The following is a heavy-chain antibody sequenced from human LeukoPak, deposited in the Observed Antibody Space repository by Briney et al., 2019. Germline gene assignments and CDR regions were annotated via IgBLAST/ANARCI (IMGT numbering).Heavy chain of an antibody. V-gene: IGHV3-30*18. CDR3: AKDRSYRQWLVPFDY. CDR1: GFTFSSYG. D-gene: IGHD6-19*01. Sequence: GRSLRLSCAASGFTFSSYGMHWVRQAPGKGLEWVAVISYDGSNKYYADSVKGRFTISRDNSKNTLYLQMNSLRAEDTAVYYCAKDRSYRQWLVPFDYWGQGTLVTASS. J-gene: IGHJ4*02. CDR2: ISYDGSNK.